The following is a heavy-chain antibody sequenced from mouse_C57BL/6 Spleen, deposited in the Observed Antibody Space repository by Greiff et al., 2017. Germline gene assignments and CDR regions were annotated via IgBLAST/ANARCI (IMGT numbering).Heavy chain of an antibody. D-gene: IGHD2-2*01. V-gene: IGHV1-69*01. Sequence: QVQLQQPGAELVMPGASVKLSCKASGYTFTSYWMHWVKQRPGQGLEWIGEIDPSDSYTNYNQKFKGKSTLTVDKSSSTAYMQLSSLTSEDSAVYYCARSRGYDGGFAYWGQGTLVTVSA. J-gene: IGHJ3*01. CDR3: ARSRGYDGGFAY. CDR2: IDPSDSYT. CDR1: GYTFTSYW.